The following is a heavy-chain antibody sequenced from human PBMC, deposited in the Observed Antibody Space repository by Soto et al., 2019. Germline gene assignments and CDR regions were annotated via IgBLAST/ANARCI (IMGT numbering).Heavy chain of an antibody. J-gene: IGHJ6*02. D-gene: IGHD3-10*01. V-gene: IGHV5-51*01. CDR2: IYPGDSDT. Sequence: PGESLKISCKGSGYSFTSYWIGWVRQMPGKGLEWMGIIYPGDSDTRYSPSFQGQVTISADKSISTAYLQWSSLKASDTAMYYCARCRSTMVRGVKGAPYYYGMDVWGQGTTVTVSS. CDR1: GYSFTSYW. CDR3: ARCRSTMVRGVKGAPYYYGMDV.